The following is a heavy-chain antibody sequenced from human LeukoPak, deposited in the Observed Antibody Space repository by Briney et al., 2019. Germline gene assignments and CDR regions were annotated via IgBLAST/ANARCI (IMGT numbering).Heavy chain of an antibody. CDR1: GFTFSSYW. CDR2: IKQEGIKK. D-gene: IGHD1-26*01. V-gene: IGHV3-7*01. J-gene: IGHJ4*02. Sequence: GGSLRLSCAASGFTFSSYWMSWVRQTPGKGLEWVANIKQEGIKKYYVHSVKGRFSIFRDNAKNSLSLQMDSLTAEDTAVYYCASVSGSYNIDNWGQGTLVTVSS. CDR3: ASVSGSYNIDN.